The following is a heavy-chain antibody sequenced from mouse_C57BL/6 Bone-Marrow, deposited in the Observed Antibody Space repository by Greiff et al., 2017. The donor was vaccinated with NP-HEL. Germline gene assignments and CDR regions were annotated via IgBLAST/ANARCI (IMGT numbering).Heavy chain of an antibody. J-gene: IGHJ2*01. CDR1: GYTFTSYW. Sequence: QVQLQQPGAELVMPGASVKLSCKASGYTFTSYWMHWVKQRPGQGLEWIGEIDPSDSYTNYNQKFKGKSTLTVDKSSSTAYMQLSSLTSEDSAGYYCARTCSSYDYFDYWGQGTTLTVSS. CDR3: ARTCSSYDYFDY. D-gene: IGHD1-1*01. CDR2: IDPSDSYT. V-gene: IGHV1-69*01.